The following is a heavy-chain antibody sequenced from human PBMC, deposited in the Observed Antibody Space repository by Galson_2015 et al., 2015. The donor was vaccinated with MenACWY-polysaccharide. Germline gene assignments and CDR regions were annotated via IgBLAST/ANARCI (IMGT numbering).Heavy chain of an antibody. V-gene: IGHV3-11*01. CDR1: GFTYRDYY. CDR3: ANHCAPVDNRAFDS. CDR2: ISYSGNII. D-gene: IGHD1-14*01. J-gene: IGHJ3*01. Sequence: SLRLSCAASGFTYRDYYMHWIRQAPGKGLEWISYISYSGNIIYYADSVKGRFTISWDNAKKSLYLLMDGLRADDTAVYYCANHCAPVDNRAFDSWGQGTMVIVSS.